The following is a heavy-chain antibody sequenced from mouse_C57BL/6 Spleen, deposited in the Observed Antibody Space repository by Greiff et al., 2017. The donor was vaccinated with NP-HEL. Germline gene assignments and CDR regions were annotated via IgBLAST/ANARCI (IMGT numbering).Heavy chain of an antibody. CDR3: ARKGPHWYFDV. V-gene: IGHV1-26*01. Sequence: VQLQQSGPELVKPGASVKISCKASGYTFTDYYMNWVKQSHGKSLEWIGDINPNNGGTSYNQKFKGKATLTVDKSSSTAYMELRSLTSEDSAVYYCARKGPHWYFDVWGTGTTVTVSS. CDR1: GYTFTDYY. J-gene: IGHJ1*03. CDR2: INPNNGGT. D-gene: IGHD3-3*01.